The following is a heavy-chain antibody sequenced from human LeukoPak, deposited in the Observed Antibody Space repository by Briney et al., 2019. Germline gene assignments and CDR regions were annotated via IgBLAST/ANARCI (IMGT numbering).Heavy chain of an antibody. CDR3: ARAKVNYDFWSGVDAFDI. CDR1: GGSISSYY. D-gene: IGHD3-3*01. J-gene: IGHJ3*02. CDR2: IYYSGST. V-gene: IGHV4-59*01. Sequence: SETLSLTCTVSGGSISSYYWSWIRQPPGKGLEWIGYIYYSGSTNYNPSLKSRVTISVDTSKNQFSLKLSSVTAADTAVYYCARAKVNYDFWSGVDAFDIWGQGTMVTVSS.